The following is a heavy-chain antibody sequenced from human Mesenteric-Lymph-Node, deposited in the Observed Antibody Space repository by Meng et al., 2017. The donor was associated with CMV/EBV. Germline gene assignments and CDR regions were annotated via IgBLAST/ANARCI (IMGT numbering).Heavy chain of an antibody. J-gene: IGHJ4*02. Sequence: GEQKQGGAGLVEPSETLSLTCAVYGGSFSGYYWSWIRQPPGKGLEWIGEINHSGSTNYNPSLKSRVTISVDTSKNQFSLKLSSVTAADTAVYYCARHQRWLKSEGGFNYWGQGTLVTVSS. V-gene: IGHV4-34*01. D-gene: IGHD4-23*01. CDR3: ARHQRWLKSEGGFNY. CDR1: GGSFSGYY. CDR2: INHSGST.